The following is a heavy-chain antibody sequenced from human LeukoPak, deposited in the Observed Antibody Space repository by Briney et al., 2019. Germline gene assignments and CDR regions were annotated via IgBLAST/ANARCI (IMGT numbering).Heavy chain of an antibody. CDR1: GFTFSDYY. J-gene: IGHJ5*02. V-gene: IGHV3-11*05. CDR2: ISSSSSYT. CDR3: AKDLGLSYGYYTSSSFDP. D-gene: IGHD5-18*01. Sequence: GGSLRLSCAASGFTFSDYYMSWIRQAPGKGLEWVSYISSSSSYTNYADSVKGRFTISRDNAKNSLYLQMNSLRAEDTAVYYCAKDLGLSYGYYTSSSFDPWGQGTLVTVSS.